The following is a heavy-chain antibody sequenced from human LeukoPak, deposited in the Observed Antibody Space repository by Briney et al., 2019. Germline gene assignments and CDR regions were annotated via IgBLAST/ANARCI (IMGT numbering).Heavy chain of an antibody. D-gene: IGHD3-22*01. J-gene: IGHJ1*01. CDR1: GFPFTSYW. V-gene: IGHV3-7*01. CDR2: IKQDGSEK. Sequence: GGALRLSFAASGFPFTSYWMSWGRPAPGKGVGGVANIKQDGSEKYYVDSVKGRFTISRDNAKNSLYLQMNSLRAEDTAVYYCARDGVVSPWPEYFQHWGQGTLVTVSS. CDR3: ARDGVVSPWPEYFQH.